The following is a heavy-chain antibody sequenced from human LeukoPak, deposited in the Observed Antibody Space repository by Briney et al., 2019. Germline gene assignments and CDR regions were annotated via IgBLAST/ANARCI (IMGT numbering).Heavy chain of an antibody. CDR1: GFTFSGYG. CDR3: AAIAAAALY. J-gene: IGHJ4*02. Sequence: GGSLRLSCAASGFTFSGYGMHWVRQAPGKGLEWVAYIRYDESYQYYVDSVRGRFTISRNNSKNMLFLQMNSLGAEDTAVYYCAAIAAAALYWGQGTQVTVSS. D-gene: IGHD6-25*01. CDR2: IRYDESYQ. V-gene: IGHV3-30*02.